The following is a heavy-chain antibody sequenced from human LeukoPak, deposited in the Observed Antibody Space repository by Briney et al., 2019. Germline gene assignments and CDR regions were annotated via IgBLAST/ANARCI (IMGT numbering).Heavy chain of an antibody. Sequence: SVKVSCKASEGTFSSYAISWVRQAPGQGLEWMGGIIPIFGTANYAQKFQGRVTITADKSTSTAYMELSSLRSEDTAVYYCARKVPNDSSGYYYRGQFDPWGQGTLVTVSS. CDR2: IIPIFGTA. V-gene: IGHV1-69*06. D-gene: IGHD3-22*01. CDR1: EGTFSSYA. CDR3: ARKVPNDSSGYYYRGQFDP. J-gene: IGHJ5*02.